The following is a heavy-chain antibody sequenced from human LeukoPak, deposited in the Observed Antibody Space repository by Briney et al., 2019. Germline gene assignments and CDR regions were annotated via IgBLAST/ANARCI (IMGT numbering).Heavy chain of an antibody. J-gene: IGHJ4*02. D-gene: IGHD3-3*01. CDR1: GFAFSSYS. CDR2: ISSDSSTI. Sequence: GGSLRLSCAASGFAFSSYSMNWVRQAPGKGLEWVSYISSDSSTIYYADSMKGRFTISRDNAKNSLYLQMNSLSAEDTAVYYCVKAPLRGFWSGLYFDYWGQGTLVTVSS. V-gene: IGHV3-48*01. CDR3: VKAPLRGFWSGLYFDY.